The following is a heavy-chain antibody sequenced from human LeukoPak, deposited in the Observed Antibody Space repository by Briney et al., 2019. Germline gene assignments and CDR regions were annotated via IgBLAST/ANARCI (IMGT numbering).Heavy chain of an antibody. CDR1: GFTFSSYS. Sequence: GGSLRLSCAASGFTFSSYSMNWVRQAPGKGLEWVSYISGTSSPRYYADSVKGRFSITRDNAKNSLYLQMNSLRAEDTAVYYCARDVYGDYAIDYWGQGTLVTVSS. J-gene: IGHJ4*02. CDR2: ISGTSSPR. D-gene: IGHD4-17*01. V-gene: IGHV3-48*04. CDR3: ARDVYGDYAIDY.